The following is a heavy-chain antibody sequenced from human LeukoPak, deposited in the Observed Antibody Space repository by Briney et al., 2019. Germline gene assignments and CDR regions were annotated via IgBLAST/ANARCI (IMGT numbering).Heavy chain of an antibody. D-gene: IGHD5-24*01. J-gene: IGHJ3*02. CDR2: IIPIFGTA. CDR1: GGTFSSYA. Sequence: ASVKVSCKASGGTFSSYAISWVRQAPGQGLEWMGGIIPIFGTANYAQKFQGRVTITADKSTSTAYMELSSLRSEDTAVYYCARDKGGVLQRWLQSDDAFDIWGQGTMVTVSS. V-gene: IGHV1-69*06. CDR3: ARDKGGVLQRWLQSDDAFDI.